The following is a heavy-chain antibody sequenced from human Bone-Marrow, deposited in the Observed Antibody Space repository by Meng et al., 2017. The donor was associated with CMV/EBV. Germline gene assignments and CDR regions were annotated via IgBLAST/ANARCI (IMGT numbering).Heavy chain of an antibody. CDR1: GYTFTGYY. Sequence: ASVKVSCKASGYTFTGYYMHWVRQAPGQGLEWMGWINPNSGGTNYAQKFQGRVTMTRDTSISTAYMELSRLRSDDTAVYYCARDGCTNGVCQGRYGMDVGGQGTTVTVAS. V-gene: IGHV1-2*02. D-gene: IGHD2-8*01. J-gene: IGHJ6*02. CDR2: INPNSGGT. CDR3: ARDGCTNGVCQGRYGMDV.